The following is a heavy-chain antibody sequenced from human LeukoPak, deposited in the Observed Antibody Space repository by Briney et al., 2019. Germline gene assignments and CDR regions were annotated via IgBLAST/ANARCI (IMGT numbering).Heavy chain of an antibody. CDR1: GASVNKYY. V-gene: IGHV4-59*08. CDR3: ARNAGTKDYYYGMDV. Sequence: SETLSLTCTVSGASVNKYYWNWVRQPPGKGLEWIGYFFYSGSTRYNPSLKSRVTISGDMSNNQFSLRLTSLTAADTAVYYCARNAGTKDYYYGMDVWGQGTTVIVSS. D-gene: IGHD2-2*01. CDR2: FFYSGST. J-gene: IGHJ6*02.